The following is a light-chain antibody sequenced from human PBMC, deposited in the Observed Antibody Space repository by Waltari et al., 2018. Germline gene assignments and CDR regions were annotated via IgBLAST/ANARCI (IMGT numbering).Light chain of an antibody. V-gene: IGKV3-15*01. CDR1: QSVDNK. CDR2: NTN. CDR3: QQYHHWPPYT. J-gene: IGKJ2*01. Sequence: EIVMTQSPATLSVSQGESATLSCRASQSVDNKLAWYQQKVGQGPRLLIYNTNTRANGVPARFSGSGSGTDYTLAITSLQSEDFAVYYCQQYHHWPPYTFGQGTKLDLK.